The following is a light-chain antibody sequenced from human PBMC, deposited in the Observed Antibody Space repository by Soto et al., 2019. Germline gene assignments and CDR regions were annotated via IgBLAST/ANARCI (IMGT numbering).Light chain of an antibody. V-gene: IGKV1-8*01. Sequence: AIRMTQSPSSFSASTGDRVTITCRASQGISSYLAWYQQKPGKAPNLLIYAAATLQRGAPSRFSGSGSGTDFTLTISRLQSEDFATYYCQKYFSYPYTFGQGTKVDIK. J-gene: IGKJ2*01. CDR3: QKYFSYPYT. CDR2: AAA. CDR1: QGISSY.